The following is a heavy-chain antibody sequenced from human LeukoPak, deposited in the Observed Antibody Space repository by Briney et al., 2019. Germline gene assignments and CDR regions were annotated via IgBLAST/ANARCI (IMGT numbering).Heavy chain of an antibody. CDR1: GGTFSSYA. D-gene: IGHD2-21*02. V-gene: IGHV1-69*04. Sequence: GASVKVSCKASGGTFSSYAISWVRQAPGQGLEWMGRIIPILGIANYAQKFQGRVTITADKSTSTAYMELSSLRSEDTAVYYCAREHIVVVTATLSYYFDYWGQGTLATVSS. J-gene: IGHJ4*02. CDR2: IIPILGIA. CDR3: AREHIVVVTATLSYYFDY.